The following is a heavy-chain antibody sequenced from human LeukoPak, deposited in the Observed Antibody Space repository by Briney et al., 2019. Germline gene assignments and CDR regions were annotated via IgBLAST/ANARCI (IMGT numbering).Heavy chain of an antibody. J-gene: IGHJ4*02. V-gene: IGHV3-48*04. D-gene: IGHD2-15*01. Sequence: GGSLRLSCAASGFTFSSYSMNWVRQAPGKGLEWVSYISSSSSTIYYADSVKGRFTISRDNAKNSLYLQMNSLRAEDTAVYYCARDHVVVGLDYWGQGTLVTVSS. CDR2: ISSSSSTI. CDR1: GFTFSSYS. CDR3: ARDHVVVGLDY.